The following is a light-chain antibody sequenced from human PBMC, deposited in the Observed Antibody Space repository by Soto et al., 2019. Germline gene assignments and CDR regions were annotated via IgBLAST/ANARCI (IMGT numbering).Light chain of an antibody. CDR3: TSYTSSSTLVI. V-gene: IGLV2-14*01. CDR2: EVS. CDR1: SSDVGGYNY. J-gene: IGLJ2*01. Sequence: QYALTQPASVSGSPGQSITISCTGTSSDVGGYNYVSWYQQHPGKAPKLMIYEVSNRPSGVSNRFSGSKSGNTASLTISGLQADDDANYYCTSYTSSSTLVIFGGGTKLTVL.